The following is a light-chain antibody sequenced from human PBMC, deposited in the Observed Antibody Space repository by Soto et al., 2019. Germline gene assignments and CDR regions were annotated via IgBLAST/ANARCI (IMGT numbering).Light chain of an antibody. J-gene: IGLJ2*01. CDR3: QSYDAAILI. CDR1: SGNIVSNY. Sequence: NFMLTQPHSVSGSPGKTVTISCTRSSGNIVSNYVQWYQQRPGSSPTTVIFEDDDRPSGVPDRFSASLDTSTNSASLTISGLKPEGEADYYCQSYDAAILIFGGGTQLAVL. V-gene: IGLV6-57*01. CDR2: EDD.